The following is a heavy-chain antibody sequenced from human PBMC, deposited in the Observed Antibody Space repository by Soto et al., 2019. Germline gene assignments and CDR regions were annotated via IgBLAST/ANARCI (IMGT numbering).Heavy chain of an antibody. CDR2: IHRVENSKYSDST. CDR3: ARDPSLGGVVVPADISGYYYYYMDV. Sequence: AVGSLRLSCAAIGFTVRTNDMSWVRHAPGKGLEWIALIHRVENSKYSDSTYYADSVRDRFTISRDNSKNTVDLQMNDLSVEDTAMYYCARDPSLGGVVVPADISGYYYYYMDVWGKGTTVTVSS. V-gene: IGHV3-66*01. D-gene: IGHD2-2*01. CDR1: GFTVRTND. J-gene: IGHJ6*03.